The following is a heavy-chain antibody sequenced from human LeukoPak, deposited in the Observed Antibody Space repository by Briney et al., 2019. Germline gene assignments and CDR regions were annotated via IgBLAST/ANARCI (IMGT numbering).Heavy chain of an antibody. D-gene: IGHD2-2*01. J-gene: IGHJ6*02. CDR1: GGSISSHY. CDR2: LYISGTT. V-gene: IGHV4-4*09. CDR3: ASLAIREYDYYYYYGMDV. Sequence: SETLSLNCTVPGGSISSHYWSWIRQPPGQGLEGIGYLYISGTTNSKPSLKSRVTISVATSKNQFSLKLRSVTVADTAVYCCASLAIREYDYYYYYGMDVWGQGTTVTVSS.